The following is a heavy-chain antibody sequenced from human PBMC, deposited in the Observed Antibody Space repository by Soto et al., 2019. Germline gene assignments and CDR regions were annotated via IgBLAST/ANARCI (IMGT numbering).Heavy chain of an antibody. Sequence: GPQLKVSCKASGGTFSSYAISWVRQAPGKGLEWMGGIIPIFGTANYAQKFQGRVTITADESTSTAYMELSSLRSEDTAVYFCARGFWSGPNYYYYYGMDVWGQGTTGTVS. V-gene: IGHV1-69*13. CDR2: IIPIFGTA. CDR3: ARGFWSGPNYYYYYGMDV. CDR1: GGTFSSYA. J-gene: IGHJ6*02. D-gene: IGHD3-3*01.